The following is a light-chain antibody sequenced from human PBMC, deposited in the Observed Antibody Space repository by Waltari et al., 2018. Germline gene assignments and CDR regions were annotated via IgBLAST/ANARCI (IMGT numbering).Light chain of an antibody. CDR3: QSRDSTTLFV. J-gene: IGLJ2*01. V-gene: IGLV3-25*03. Sequence: SYELTQPPSVSVSPGPTARITCSGDALSSQWAFWYQQKPGRSPVLLIYKNVERPSEIPARFSGSHSGTTVTLTISGVQAEDEADYYCQSRDSTTLFVFGAGTKLTVL. CDR1: ALSSQW. CDR2: KNV.